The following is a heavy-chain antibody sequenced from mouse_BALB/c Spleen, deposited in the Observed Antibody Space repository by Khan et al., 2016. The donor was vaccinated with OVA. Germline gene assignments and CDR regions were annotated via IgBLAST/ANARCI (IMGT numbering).Heavy chain of an antibody. CDR3: ARNRNGYVDY. J-gene: IGHJ2*01. CDR1: GFSLTNYG. V-gene: IGHV2-2*02. CDR2: IWSSGIT. Sequence: QVQLKESGPGLVQPSQSLSITCTVSGFSLTNYGVHWVRQSPGKGLEWLGVIWSSGITDYNATFMSRLSISRDISKSQVFFKMNSLQANDTGIYYCARNRNGYVDYWGQGTTLTGSS. D-gene: IGHD1-1*02.